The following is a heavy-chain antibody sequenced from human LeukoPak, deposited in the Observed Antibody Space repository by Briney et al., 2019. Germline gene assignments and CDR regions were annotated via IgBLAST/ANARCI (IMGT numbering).Heavy chain of an antibody. CDR3: VKDGHCTHTSCYYFDY. D-gene: IGHD2-2*01. J-gene: IGHJ4*02. CDR1: GFTFSSYS. CDR2: ISSSSSTI. Sequence: GGSLRLSCAASGFTFSSYSMNWVRQAPGKGLEWVSYISSSSSTIYCADSVKGRFTISRDNSKNTLYLQMNSLGAEDTAVYYCVKDGHCTHTSCYYFDYWGQGTLVTVSS. V-gene: IGHV3-48*01.